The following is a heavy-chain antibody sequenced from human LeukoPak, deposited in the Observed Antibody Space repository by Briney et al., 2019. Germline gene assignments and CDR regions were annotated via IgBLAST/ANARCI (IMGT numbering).Heavy chain of an antibody. CDR3: ARDGSRSVSGSSYFDY. CDR1: GFTFSDYY. V-gene: IGHV3-11*04. D-gene: IGHD6-13*01. Sequence: PGGSLRLSCAASGFTFSDYYMSWIRQAPGKGLEWVSYISSSGSTVYYADSVKGRFTISRDNAKNSLYLQMNSLRAEDTAVYYCARDGSRSVSGSSYFDYWGQGTLVTVSS. CDR2: ISSSGSTV. J-gene: IGHJ4*02.